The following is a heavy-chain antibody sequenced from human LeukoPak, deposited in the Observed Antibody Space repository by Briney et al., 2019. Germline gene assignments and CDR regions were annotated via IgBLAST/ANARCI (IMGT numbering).Heavy chain of an antibody. J-gene: IGHJ4*02. CDR1: GGSISSSNYY. V-gene: IGHV4-39*01. D-gene: IGHD1-26*01. Sequence: SETLSLTCTVSGGSISSSNYYWGWIRNPPGKGLAWIGTIYYSGSTYYNPSLKSRVTISVDTSRNLFSLKLSSVTAADTAVYYCARLNGNYYRFDYWGQGILVTVTS. CDR2: IYYSGST. CDR3: ARLNGNYYRFDY.